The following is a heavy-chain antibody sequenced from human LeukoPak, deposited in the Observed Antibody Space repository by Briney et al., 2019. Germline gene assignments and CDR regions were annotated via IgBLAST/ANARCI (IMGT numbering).Heavy chain of an antibody. D-gene: IGHD6-25*01. CDR3: ARYDPSGIAAAGDY. CDR2: IIPIFGTA. Sequence: ASVKVSCKASGYTFTSYGISWVRQAPGQGLEWMGGIIPIFGTANYAQKFQGRVTITADESTSTAYMDLRSLRSEDTAVYFCARYDPSGIAAAGDYWGQGTLVTVSS. J-gene: IGHJ4*02. V-gene: IGHV1-69*13. CDR1: GYTFTSYG.